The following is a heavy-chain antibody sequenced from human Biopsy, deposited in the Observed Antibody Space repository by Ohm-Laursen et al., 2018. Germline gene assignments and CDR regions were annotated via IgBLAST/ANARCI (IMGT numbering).Heavy chain of an antibody. V-gene: IGHV1-69*04. J-gene: IGHJ4*02. CDR2: IVPILGHL. Sequence: SVKVSCKASGGPSSNYAFSWVRQAPGQGLEWVGRIVPILGHLNYAQRFQGRVSITADKSTTYVYMELSRLTSGDTAVYYCAADADGYYTEFDFWGPGTLVTVSS. CDR3: AADADGYYTEFDF. CDR1: GGPSSNYA. D-gene: IGHD3-3*01.